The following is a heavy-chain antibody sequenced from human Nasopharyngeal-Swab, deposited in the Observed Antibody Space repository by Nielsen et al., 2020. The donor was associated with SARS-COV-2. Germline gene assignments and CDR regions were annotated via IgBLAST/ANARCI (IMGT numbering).Heavy chain of an antibody. D-gene: IGHD3-22*01. Sequence: SVKVSCKVSGYTLTELSMHWVRQAPGKGLEWMGGFDPEDGETIYAQKFQGRVTMTEDTSTDTAYMELSSLRSEDTAVYYCATSVTMIVVAHDAFDIWGQGTMVTVSS. CDR1: GYTLTELS. V-gene: IGHV1-24*01. CDR2: FDPEDGET. CDR3: ATSVTMIVVAHDAFDI. J-gene: IGHJ3*02.